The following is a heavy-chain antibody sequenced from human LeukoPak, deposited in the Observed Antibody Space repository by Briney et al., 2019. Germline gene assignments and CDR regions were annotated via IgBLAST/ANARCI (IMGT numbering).Heavy chain of an antibody. D-gene: IGHD5-24*01. CDR3: ASRAPPRFNSRDGYNPATFDY. Sequence: GGSLRLSCAASGFTVSSNYMSWVRQAPGKGLEWVSVIYSGGSTYYADSVKGRFTISRDNSKNTLYLQMNSLRAEDTAVYYCASRAPPRFNSRDGYNPATFDYWGQGTLVTVSS. J-gene: IGHJ4*02. CDR1: GFTVSSNY. CDR2: IYSGGST. V-gene: IGHV3-53*01.